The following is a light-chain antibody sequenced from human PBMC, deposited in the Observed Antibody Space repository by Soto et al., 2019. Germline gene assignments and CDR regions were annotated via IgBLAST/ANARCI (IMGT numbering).Light chain of an antibody. V-gene: IGKV1-27*01. CDR1: QGISDH. J-gene: IGKJ4*01. CDR2: AAS. Sequence: DIQMTQSPSSLSASVGDRVIITCRASQGISDHLAWYQQKPGKVPKLLIYAASTVQSGVPSRFSGSRSGTEFTLTISSLQPEDVATYYCQKHNGAPFTFGGGTKVEIK. CDR3: QKHNGAPFT.